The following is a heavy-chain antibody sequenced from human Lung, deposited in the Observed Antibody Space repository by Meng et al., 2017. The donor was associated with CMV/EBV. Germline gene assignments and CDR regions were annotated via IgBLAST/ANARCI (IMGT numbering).Heavy chain of an antibody. CDR1: GYTFTGYY. CDR3: ARGVGYCSSTSCQVWFDP. CDR2: INPNSGGT. D-gene: IGHD2-2*01. J-gene: IGHJ5*02. Sequence: ASVKVSXKASGYTFTGYYMHWVRQAPGQGLEWMGWINPNSGGTNYAQKFQGRVTMTRDTSISTAYMELSRLRSDDTAVYYCARGVGYCSSTSCQVWFDPWGQGNXVNGAS. V-gene: IGHV1-2*02.